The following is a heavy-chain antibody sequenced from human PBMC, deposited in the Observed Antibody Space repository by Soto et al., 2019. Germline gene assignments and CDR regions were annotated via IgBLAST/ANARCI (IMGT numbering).Heavy chain of an antibody. Sequence: GESLKISCKGSGYSFTSYLIGWVRQMPGKGLEWMGIIYPGDSDTRYSPSFQGQVTMTRDTPTSTVYMELSSLRSEDTAVHYCARDSYDSSGYYYGFPGYWGQGTLVTVSS. D-gene: IGHD3-22*01. CDR1: GYSFTSYL. CDR3: ARDSYDSSGYYYGFPGY. CDR2: IYPGDSDT. V-gene: IGHV5-51*01. J-gene: IGHJ4*02.